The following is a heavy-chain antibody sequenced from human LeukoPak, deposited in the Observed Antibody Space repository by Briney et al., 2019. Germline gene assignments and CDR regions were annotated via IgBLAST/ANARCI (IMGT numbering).Heavy chain of an antibody. J-gene: IGHJ4*02. CDR1: GFTFSSYA. Sequence: GGSLRLSCAASGFTFSSYAMSWVRQAPGKGLEWVSAISGSGGSTYYADSVKGRFTISRDNSKNTLYLQMSSLRAEDTAVYYCAKDEGVASGSYFDYWGQGTLVTVSS. CDR3: AKDEGVASGSYFDY. D-gene: IGHD3-10*01. V-gene: IGHV3-23*01. CDR2: ISGSGGST.